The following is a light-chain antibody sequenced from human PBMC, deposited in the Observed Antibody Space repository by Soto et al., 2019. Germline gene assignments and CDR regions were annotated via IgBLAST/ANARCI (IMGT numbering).Light chain of an antibody. J-gene: IGLJ3*02. CDR3: SSYTTTSPWV. Sequence: QSALTQPASVSGSPGQSITISCTGTSSDVGSQNFVSWHQQHPGKAPKFIIYGVSNRPSGVSNRLSGSKSGNTASLTISGLQPDDEADYYCSSYTTTSPWVFGGGTKLTVL. CDR1: SSDVGSQNF. V-gene: IGLV2-14*01. CDR2: GVS.